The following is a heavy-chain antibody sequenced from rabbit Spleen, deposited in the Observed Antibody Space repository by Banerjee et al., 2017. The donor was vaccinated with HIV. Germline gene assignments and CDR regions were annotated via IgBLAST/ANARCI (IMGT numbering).Heavy chain of an antibody. CDR3: ARDTGSSFSSYGMDI. Sequence: QSLEESGGDLVQPEGSLTLTCKASGLDFSSGYWMYWVRQAPGKGLEWIACVWTGSSGGTGCASWVNSRFTISKTSSTTVTLQMTSLTVADTATYFCARDTGSSFSSYGMDIWGPGTLVTVS. D-gene: IGHD8-1*01. CDR1: GLDFSSGYW. V-gene: IGHV1S40*01. J-gene: IGHJ6*01. CDR2: VWTGSSGGT.